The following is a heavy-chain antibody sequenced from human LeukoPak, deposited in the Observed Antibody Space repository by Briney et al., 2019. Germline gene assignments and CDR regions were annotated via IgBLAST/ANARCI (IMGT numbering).Heavy chain of an antibody. CDR1: GYSFTIYS. J-gene: IGHJ3*02. V-gene: IGHV5-51*01. D-gene: IGHD6-19*01. CDR3: ARLSGGGWYLDAFDI. Sequence: ESLNISCKGSGYSFTIYSIGEMRQMTGKGVEWMGILYPGAHDTKYRPTFQGQVTISADKSISTAYLQWSSLKASDTAMYYCARLSGGGWYLDAFDIWGHGTMVTVSS. CDR2: LYPGAHDT.